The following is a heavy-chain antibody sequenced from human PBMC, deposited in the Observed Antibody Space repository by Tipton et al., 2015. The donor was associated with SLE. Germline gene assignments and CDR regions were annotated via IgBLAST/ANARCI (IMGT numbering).Heavy chain of an antibody. V-gene: IGHV4-59*01. CDR3: ARTPGSGWQYYFDY. CDR2: IDYSGYT. J-gene: IGHJ4*02. CDR1: GGSSSTDY. D-gene: IGHD6-19*01. Sequence: TLSLTCTVSGGSSSTDYWSWIRQPPGKGLEWIGSIDYSGYTNYNPSLKSRLTILVHRYKNQFSLKLSSVTAADTAVYFCARTPGSGWQYYFDYWGQGTLVTVSS.